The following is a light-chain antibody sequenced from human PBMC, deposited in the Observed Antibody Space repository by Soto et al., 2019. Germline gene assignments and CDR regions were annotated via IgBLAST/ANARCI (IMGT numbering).Light chain of an antibody. J-gene: IGKJ4*01. Sequence: EIVVTQSPGTLSLSPGERATLSCRASQSISNDHLAWYQQKPGQAPRLLIYGTSNRATGGIADRCSGSGSGTDFTLTISRLEHEDVAVYYCQYYGSSVTFAGGTKVEIK. V-gene: IGKV3-20*01. CDR2: GTS. CDR1: QSISNDH. CDR3: QYYGSSVT.